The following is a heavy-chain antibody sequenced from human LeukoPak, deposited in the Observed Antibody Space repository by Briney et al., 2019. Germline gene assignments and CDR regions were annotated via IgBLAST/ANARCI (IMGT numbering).Heavy chain of an antibody. Sequence: GGSLRLSCAASGFTFSSYGMHWVRQAPGKGLEWVAVIRYDRSNKYYADSVKGRFTISRDNSKNTLYLQMNSLRAEDTAVYYCARDRGDNAYGYWGQETLVTVSS. CDR2: IRYDRSNK. J-gene: IGHJ4*02. V-gene: IGHV3-33*01. D-gene: IGHD7-27*01. CDR3: ARDRGDNAYGY. CDR1: GFTFSSYG.